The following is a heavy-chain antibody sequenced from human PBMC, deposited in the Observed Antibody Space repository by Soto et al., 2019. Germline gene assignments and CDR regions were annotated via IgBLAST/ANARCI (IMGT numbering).Heavy chain of an antibody. CDR3: ARGSYYYDSSGYYHY. Sequence: SETLSLTCTASGGSISSSSYYRCWIRQPPGKGLEWIGSIFYSGSTYYNPSLKSRVTISVDTSKNQFSLKLSSVTAADTAVYYCARGSYYYDSSGYYHYWGQG. D-gene: IGHD3-22*01. V-gene: IGHV4-39*01. CDR2: IFYSGST. J-gene: IGHJ4*02. CDR1: GGSISSSSYY.